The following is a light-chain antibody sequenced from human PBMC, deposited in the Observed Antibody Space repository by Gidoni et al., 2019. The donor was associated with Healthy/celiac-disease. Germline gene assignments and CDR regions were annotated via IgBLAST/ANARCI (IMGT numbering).Light chain of an antibody. CDR1: QSVSSY. V-gene: IGKV3-11*01. CDR2: GAS. J-gene: IGKJ4*01. CDR3: QQHSNWPLT. Sequence: EIALTQSPATLSLSPGERATLSCRASQSVSSYLAWYQQKPGQAPRLLIYGASNRATGIPARFSGSGSGTDFTLTISSLEPEDFAVYYCQQHSNWPLTFGGGTKVEIK.